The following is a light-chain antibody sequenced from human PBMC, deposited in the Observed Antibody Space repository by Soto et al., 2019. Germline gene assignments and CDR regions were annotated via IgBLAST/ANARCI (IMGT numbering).Light chain of an antibody. Sequence: QSALTQPPSASGSPGQSVTISCTGTSSDVGGYNYVSWYQQHPGKAPKLMIYEVSKRPSGVPDRFSGSESGNTASLTVSGLQAEDEADYYCSSYAGSILFGGGTKLTVL. V-gene: IGLV2-8*01. J-gene: IGLJ2*01. CDR3: SSYAGSIL. CDR2: EVS. CDR1: SSDVGGYNY.